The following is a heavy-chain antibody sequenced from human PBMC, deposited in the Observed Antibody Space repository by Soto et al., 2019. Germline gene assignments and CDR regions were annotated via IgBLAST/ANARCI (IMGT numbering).Heavy chain of an antibody. CDR1: RYASSDFY. CDR2: INPNSGAT. D-gene: IGHD3-10*01. CDR3: VRARIGSLWNGELGLDY. V-gene: IGHV1-2*04. J-gene: IGHJ4*02. Sequence: GSSLTVSCTASRYASSDFYIHWVRQAPGPGLGWMGWINPNSGATPDGPKTQDSINMTRDTSISAAYLEVTSLRSDGTGVYYCVRARIGSLWNGELGLDYWGQGTLVTVSS.